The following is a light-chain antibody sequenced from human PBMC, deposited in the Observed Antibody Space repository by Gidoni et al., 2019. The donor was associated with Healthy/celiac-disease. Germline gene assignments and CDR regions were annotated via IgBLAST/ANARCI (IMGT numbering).Light chain of an antibody. CDR2: EAS. Sequence: DIVLTQSPATLSLSPGERATLSCRASQSVSSYLAWYQQKPGQAPRLLIYEASNRATGIPARFSGSGSGTDFTRTSSSLEPEDFAVYYCQQRSNWPPTFGGGTKVEIK. CDR1: QSVSSY. J-gene: IGKJ4*01. CDR3: QQRSNWPPT. V-gene: IGKV3-11*01.